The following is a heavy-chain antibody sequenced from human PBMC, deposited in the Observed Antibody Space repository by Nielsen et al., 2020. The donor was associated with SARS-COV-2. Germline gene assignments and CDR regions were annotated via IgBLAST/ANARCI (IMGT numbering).Heavy chain of an antibody. CDR2: ISDDNTI. CDR1: GFTFNTYG. J-gene: IGHJ4*02. Sequence: GESLKISCEASGFTFNTYGMNWVRQAPGKGLEWISYISDDNTIFYADSVKGRFTISRDNAKNSLYLQMNSLRDEDTAVYYCARDLELLTNYYALDYWGQGTLVTVSS. V-gene: IGHV3-48*02. D-gene: IGHD3-9*01. CDR3: ARDLELLTNYYALDY.